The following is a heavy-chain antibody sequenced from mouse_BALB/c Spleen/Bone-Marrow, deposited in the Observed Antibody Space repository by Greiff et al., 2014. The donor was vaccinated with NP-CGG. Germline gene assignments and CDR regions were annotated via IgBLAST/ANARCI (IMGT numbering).Heavy chain of an antibody. CDR3: ARDSRSTVSHFDY. CDR1: GFTFTDYY. CDR2: IRNKANGYTT. J-gene: IGHJ2*01. V-gene: IGHV7-3*02. D-gene: IGHD1-1*01. Sequence: EVKLEESGGGSVQPGGSLRLSCATSGFTFTDYYMNWVRQPPGKALEWLGFIRNKANGYTTEYSASVKGRFTISRDNSQSILYLQMNTLRAEDSATYYCARDSRSTVSHFDYWGQGTTLTVSS.